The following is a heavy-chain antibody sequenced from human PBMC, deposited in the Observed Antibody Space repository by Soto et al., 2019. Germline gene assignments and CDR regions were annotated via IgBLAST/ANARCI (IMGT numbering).Heavy chain of an antibody. V-gene: IGHV4-34*01. Sequence: SETLSLTCGVYGGSFRNYYWIWVRQPPGKGLEWIGKVNHNGRNNYNPSLKSRVTISLDMSKNQISLKLTSVTAADTAVYYCARGGSSDWQVAFDFWGQGTMVTVSS. CDR1: GGSFRNYY. CDR2: VNHNGRN. D-gene: IGHD6-19*01. CDR3: ARGGSSDWQVAFDF. J-gene: IGHJ3*01.